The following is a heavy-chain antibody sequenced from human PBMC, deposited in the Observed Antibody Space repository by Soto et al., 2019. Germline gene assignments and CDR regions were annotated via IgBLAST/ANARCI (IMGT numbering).Heavy chain of an antibody. Sequence: QITLKESGPTLVKPTQTLTLTCTFSGFSLSTSGVGVGWIRQPPGKALDWLAYIYWDDDKRYSPSLKSRLTITKDTSKNQVVLTMTNMDPVDTATYYCAHRPCAPPQVVPSDWFDPWGQGTLVTVSS. D-gene: IGHD2-15*01. CDR1: GFSLSTSGVG. V-gene: IGHV2-5*02. CDR2: IYWDDDK. CDR3: AHRPCAPPQVVPSDWFDP. J-gene: IGHJ5*02.